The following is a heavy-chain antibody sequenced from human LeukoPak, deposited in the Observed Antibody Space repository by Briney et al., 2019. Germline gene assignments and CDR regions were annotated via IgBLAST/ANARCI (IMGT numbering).Heavy chain of an antibody. V-gene: IGHV1-2*06. Sequence: ASVKVSCKASGYTFTGYYMHWVRQAPGQGLEWMGRINPNSGGSYYAQKFQGRVTMTRDTSISTAYMELSRLRSDDTAVYYCAREGYCSGGSCSWFDPWGQGTLVTVSS. CDR1: GYTFTGYY. CDR2: INPNSGGS. D-gene: IGHD2-15*01. J-gene: IGHJ5*02. CDR3: AREGYCSGGSCSWFDP.